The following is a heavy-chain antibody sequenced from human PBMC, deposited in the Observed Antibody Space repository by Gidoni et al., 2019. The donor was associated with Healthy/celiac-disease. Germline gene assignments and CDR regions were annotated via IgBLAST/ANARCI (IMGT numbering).Heavy chain of an antibody. D-gene: IGHD6-13*01. Sequence: EVQLVQSGAEVKKPGESLRISCKGSGYSFTSYWISWVRQMPGKGLEWMGRIDPSDSYTNYSPSFQGHVTISADKSISTAHLQWSSLKASDTAMYYCATDIVATGIAAAGKGRGYNWFDPWGQGTLVTVSS. CDR3: ATDIVATGIAAAGKGRGYNWFDP. CDR2: IDPSDSYT. V-gene: IGHV5-10-1*03. J-gene: IGHJ5*02. CDR1: GYSFTSYW.